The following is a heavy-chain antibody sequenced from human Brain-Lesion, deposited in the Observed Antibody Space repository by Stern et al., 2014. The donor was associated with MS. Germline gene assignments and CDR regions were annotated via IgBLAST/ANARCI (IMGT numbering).Heavy chain of an antibody. CDR3: VAGAQLWL. Sequence: VQLVESGGGLVKSGGSLRLSCAASGFTFSQAWMGWVRQVPGKGLEWVGHIKSRTDGGTANYAASVKDRFTVSRDNSANMLYLQMNSLTIEDTAVYYFVAGAQLWLWGQGTLVTVSS. V-gene: IGHV3-15*01. CDR1: GFTFSQAW. D-gene: IGHD1-1*01. J-gene: IGHJ4*02. CDR2: IKSRTDGGTA.